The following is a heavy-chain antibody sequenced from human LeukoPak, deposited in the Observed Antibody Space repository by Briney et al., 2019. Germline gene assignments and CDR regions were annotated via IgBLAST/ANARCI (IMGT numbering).Heavy chain of an antibody. CDR1: GFTFSSYA. J-gene: IGHJ3*02. CDR3: ARAPYLLGAFDI. CDR2: ISYDGSNK. Sequence: GGSLRLSCAASGFTFSSYAMHWVRQAPGKGLEWVAVISYDGSNKYYADSVKGRFTISRDNAKNSLYLQMNSLRAEDTAVYYCARAPYLLGAFDIWGQGTMVTVSS. V-gene: IGHV3-30-3*01.